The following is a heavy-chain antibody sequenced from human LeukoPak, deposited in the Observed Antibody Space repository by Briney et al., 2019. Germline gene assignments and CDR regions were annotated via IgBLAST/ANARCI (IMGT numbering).Heavy chain of an antibody. D-gene: IGHD3-22*01. J-gene: IGHJ3*02. Sequence: VASVKVSCKASGYTFTSYAMNWVRQAPGQGLEWMGLINTNTGNPTYAQGFTGRFVFSLDTSVSTAYLLISSLMAEDTAVYYCYDSSGDAFDIWGQGTMVTVSS. CDR2: INTNTGNP. CDR3: YDSSGDAFDI. V-gene: IGHV7-4-1*02. CDR1: GYTFTSYA.